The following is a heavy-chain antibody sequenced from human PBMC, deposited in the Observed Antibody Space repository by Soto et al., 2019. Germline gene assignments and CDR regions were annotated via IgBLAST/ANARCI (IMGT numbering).Heavy chain of an antibody. CDR2: ISYDGSNK. Sequence: PGGSLRLSCAASGFTFSSYAMHWVRQAPGKGLEWVAVISYDGSNKYYADSVKGRFTISRDNSKNTLYLQMNSLRAEDMAVYYCARDLSSGWFSYYYGLDVWGQGTTVTVSS. V-gene: IGHV3-30-3*01. CDR1: GFTFSSYA. D-gene: IGHD6-19*01. CDR3: ARDLSSGWFSYYYGLDV. J-gene: IGHJ6*02.